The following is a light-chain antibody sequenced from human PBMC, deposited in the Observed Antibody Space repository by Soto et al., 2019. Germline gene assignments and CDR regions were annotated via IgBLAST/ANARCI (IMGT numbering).Light chain of an antibody. J-gene: IGKJ5*01. V-gene: IGKV1-13*02. CDR1: QGISSA. CDR3: LRFLRYPFT. CDR2: DAS. Sequence: AIQLTQSPSSLSASVGDRVTITCRASQGISSALAWYQQKPGKVPNLLINDASSLESGVPSRFSGSGSGTDFTLTISSLQPEDFATYYCLRFLRYPFTFGQGTRLEMK.